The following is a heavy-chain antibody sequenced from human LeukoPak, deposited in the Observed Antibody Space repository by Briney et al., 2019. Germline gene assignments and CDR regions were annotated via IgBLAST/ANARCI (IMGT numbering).Heavy chain of an antibody. CDR3: ARDHYGSGSYLPSYYYYYMDV. V-gene: IGHV3-48*03. CDR2: ISGSGITI. D-gene: IGHD3-10*01. CDR1: GFTFSSYE. Sequence: GGSLRLSCAASGFTFSSYEMNWVRQAPGKGLEWVSYISGSGITIYYADSVKGRFTISRDNAKNSLYLQMNSLRAEDTAVYYCARDHYGSGSYLPSYYYYYMDVWGKGTTVTISS. J-gene: IGHJ6*03.